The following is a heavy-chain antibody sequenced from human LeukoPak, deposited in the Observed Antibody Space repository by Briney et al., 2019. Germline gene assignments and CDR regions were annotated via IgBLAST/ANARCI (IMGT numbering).Heavy chain of an antibody. CDR3: AQLPADISAFDI. V-gene: IGHV1-69*13. D-gene: IGHD1-14*01. CDR1: GYTFTSYD. J-gene: IGHJ3*02. Sequence: EASVKVSCKASGYTFTSYDINWVRQAPGQGLEWMGGIIPIFGTANYAQKFQGRVTITADESTSTAYMELSSLRSEDTAVYYCAQLPADISAFDIWGQGTMVTVSS. CDR2: IIPIFGTA.